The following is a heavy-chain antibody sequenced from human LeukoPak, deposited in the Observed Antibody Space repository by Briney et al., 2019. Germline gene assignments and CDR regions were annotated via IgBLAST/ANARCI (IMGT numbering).Heavy chain of an antibody. J-gene: IGHJ4*02. D-gene: IGHD3-10*01. CDR3: ASRSGSGSYDY. Sequence: GGSLRLSCAASGFTFSNYAMHWVRQAPGEGLEYVSAISSNGGSTYYANSVKGRFTISRDNPKNTLYLQMGSLRGEDMAVYYCASRSGSGSYDYWGQGTLVTVSS. CDR2: ISSNGGST. V-gene: IGHV3-64*01. CDR1: GFTFSNYA.